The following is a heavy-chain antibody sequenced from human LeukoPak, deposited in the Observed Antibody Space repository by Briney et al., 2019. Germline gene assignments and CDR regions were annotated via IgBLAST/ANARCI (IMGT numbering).Heavy chain of an antibody. V-gene: IGHV4-59*13. D-gene: IGHD2-8*01. Sequence: SETLSFTCNVSGGSMSSFYGSWIRQPPGKELEWIAYIYYSGSVDYNPSLKSRVTISIDTSKNQFSLKLSSVTAADTALYYCARSNGNYYYYGMDVWGQGTTVTVSS. J-gene: IGHJ6*02. CDR3: ARSNGNYYYYGMDV. CDR1: GGSMSSFY. CDR2: IYYSGSV.